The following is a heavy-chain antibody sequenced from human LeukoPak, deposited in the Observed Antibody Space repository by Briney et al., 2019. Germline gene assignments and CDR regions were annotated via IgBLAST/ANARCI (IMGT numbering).Heavy chain of an antibody. V-gene: IGHV4-34*01. CDR2: INHSGST. J-gene: IGHJ4*02. Sequence: PSETLSLTCAVYGGSFSGYYWSWIRQPPGKGLEWIGEINHSGSTNYNPSRKSQVTISVDTSKNQFSLKLSSVTAADTAVYYCARGEGGNSLTAAAGYWGQGTLVTVSS. CDR1: GGSFSGYY. CDR3: ARGEGGNSLTAAAGY. D-gene: IGHD5-18*01.